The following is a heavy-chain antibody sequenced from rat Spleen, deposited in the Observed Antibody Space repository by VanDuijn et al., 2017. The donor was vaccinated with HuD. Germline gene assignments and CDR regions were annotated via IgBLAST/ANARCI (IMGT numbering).Heavy chain of an antibody. D-gene: IGHD4-6*01. Sequence: EVQLVESDGGLVQPGRSLKLSCAASGFTFSDYYMAWVRQAPTKGLEWVATISYDGSSTYYRDSVKGRFTISRDNAKSTLYLQMDSLRSEDTATYYCARLGNSFDYWGQGVMVTVSS. CDR1: GFTFSDYY. J-gene: IGHJ2*01. V-gene: IGHV5-29*01. CDR2: ISYDGSST. CDR3: ARLGNSFDY.